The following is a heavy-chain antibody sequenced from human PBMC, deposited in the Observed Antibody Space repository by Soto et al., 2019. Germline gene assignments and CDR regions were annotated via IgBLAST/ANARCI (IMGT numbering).Heavy chain of an antibody. J-gene: IGHJ3*02. D-gene: IGHD3-3*01. CDR2: IYWDDDK. Sequence: QITLKESGPTLVKPTQTLTLTCTFSGFSLSTSGVGVGWIRQPPGKALERLALIYWDDDKRYSPSLKSRLTITKDTSKNQVVLTMTNLDPVDTATYYCAHSQHYDFWSGDAFDIWGQGTMVTVSS. CDR1: GFSLSTSGVG. V-gene: IGHV2-5*02. CDR3: AHSQHYDFWSGDAFDI.